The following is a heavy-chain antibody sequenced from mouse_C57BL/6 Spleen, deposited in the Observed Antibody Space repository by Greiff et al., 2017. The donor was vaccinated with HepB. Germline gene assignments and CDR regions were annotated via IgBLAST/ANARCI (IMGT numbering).Heavy chain of an antibody. CDR2: IYPGSGST. Sequence: VKLQQPGAELVKPGASVKMSCKASGYTFTSYWITWVKQRPGQGLEWIGDIYPGSGSTNYNEKFKSKATLTVDTSSSTAYMQLSSLTSEDSAVYYCAREGYYGPWFAYWGQGTLVTVSA. CDR1: GYTFTSYW. J-gene: IGHJ3*01. D-gene: IGHD1-1*02. CDR3: AREGYYGPWFAY. V-gene: IGHV1-55*01.